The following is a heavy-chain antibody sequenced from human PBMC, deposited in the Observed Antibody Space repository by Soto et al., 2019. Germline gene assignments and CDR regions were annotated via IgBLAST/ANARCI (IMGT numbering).Heavy chain of an antibody. CDR2: IIPILGIA. V-gene: IGHV1-69*02. J-gene: IGHJ6*02. D-gene: IGHD6-13*01. Sequence: QVQLVQSGAEVKKPGSSVKVSCKASGGTFSSYTISWVRQAPGQGLEWMGRIIPILGIANYAQKFQGRVTITADKSTSKAYMELSSLRSEDTVVYYCATTESIAAAGSVLYYYGMDVWGQGTTVTVSS. CDR3: ATTESIAAAGSVLYYYGMDV. CDR1: GGTFSSYT.